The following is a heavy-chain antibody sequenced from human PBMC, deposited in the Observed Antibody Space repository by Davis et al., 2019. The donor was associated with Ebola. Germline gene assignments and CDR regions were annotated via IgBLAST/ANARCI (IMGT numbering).Heavy chain of an antibody. CDR2: IIPIFGTA. D-gene: IGHD2-8*01. CDR1: GGTFSSYA. CDR3: ARGGYCTNGVCYISWFDP. V-gene: IGHV1-69*06. Sequence: SVKVSCKASGGTFSSYAISWVRQAPGQGLEWMGGIIPIFGTANYAQKFQGRVTITADKSTSTAYMELSSLRSEDTAVYYCARGGYCTNGVCYISWFDPWGQGTLVTVSS. J-gene: IGHJ5*02.